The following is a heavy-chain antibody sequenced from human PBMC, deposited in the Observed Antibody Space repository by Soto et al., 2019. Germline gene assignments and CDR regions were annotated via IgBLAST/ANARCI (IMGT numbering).Heavy chain of an antibody. V-gene: IGHV1-69*01. CDR2: IIPFFNTP. D-gene: IGHD1-26*01. Sequence: QEQLVQSGAEVKKPGSSVKVSCTASGDTFSSYAISWVRQAPGQGLDWMGGIIPFFNTPNYAQKFQGRVTITADESTSTAYMELSSLRSEDTATYYCARESAYGGNPLAFDYWGQGTLVTVSS. CDR1: GDTFSSYA. CDR3: ARESAYGGNPLAFDY. J-gene: IGHJ4*02.